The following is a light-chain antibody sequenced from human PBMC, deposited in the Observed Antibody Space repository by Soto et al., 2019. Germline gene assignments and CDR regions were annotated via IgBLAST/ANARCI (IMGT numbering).Light chain of an antibody. CDR1: SSDVGSSNG. V-gene: IGLV2-18*02. Sequence: QSALTQPPSVSGSPGQSVAISCTGTSSDVGSSNGVSWYQQPPGTAPKLMIYDVTNRPSGVPDRFSGFKSGNTASLTISGLQAEDEADYYCSSYTSSGTYVLGTGPNVTVL. CDR3: SSYTSSGTYV. CDR2: DVT. J-gene: IGLJ1*01.